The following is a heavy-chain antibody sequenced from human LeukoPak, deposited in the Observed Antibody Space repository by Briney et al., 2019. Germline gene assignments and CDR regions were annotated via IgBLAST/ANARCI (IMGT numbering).Heavy chain of an antibody. Sequence: SETLSLTCTVSGGSISSYYWSWIRQPPGKGLEWIGYIYYSGSTNYNPSLKSRVTISVDTSKNQFSLKLSSVTAADTAVYCCARATTQKGSYYDSSGYAPFDAFDIWGQGTMVTVSS. V-gene: IGHV4-59*01. CDR3: ARATTQKGSYYDSSGYAPFDAFDI. CDR1: GGSISSYY. J-gene: IGHJ3*02. D-gene: IGHD3-22*01. CDR2: IYYSGST.